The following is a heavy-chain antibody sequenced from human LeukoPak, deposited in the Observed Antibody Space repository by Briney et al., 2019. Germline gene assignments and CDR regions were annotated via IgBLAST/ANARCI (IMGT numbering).Heavy chain of an antibody. V-gene: IGHV4-39*07. CDR2: IYYSGST. J-gene: IGHJ4*02. D-gene: IGHD4-17*01. CDR1: GGSISSSSYY. Sequence: SETLSLTCTVSGGSISSSSYYWGWIRQPPGKGLEWIGSIYYSGSTYYNPSLKSRVTISVDTSKNQFSLKLSSVTAADTAVYYCARVRTVTTFDYWAREPWSPSPQ. CDR3: ARVRTVTTFDY.